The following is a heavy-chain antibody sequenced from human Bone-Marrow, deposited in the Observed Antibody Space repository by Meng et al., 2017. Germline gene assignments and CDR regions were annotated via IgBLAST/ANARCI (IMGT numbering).Heavy chain of an antibody. CDR2: ITGNGVTT. Sequence: GGSLRLSCAASGFTFSTYGMNWVRQAPGKGLEWVSGITGNGVTTYYADSVKGRFTISRDNSKNTLYLQMSSLRVEDTAVYYCAQGWARGAVATTIFGYWGHGTRVTGAS. D-gene: IGHD6-19*01. CDR3: AQGWARGAVATTIFGY. V-gene: IGHV3-23*01. CDR1: GFTFSTYG. J-gene: IGHJ4*01.